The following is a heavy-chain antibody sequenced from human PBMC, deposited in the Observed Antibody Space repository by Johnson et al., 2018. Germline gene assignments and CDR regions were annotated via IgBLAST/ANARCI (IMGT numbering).Heavy chain of an antibody. D-gene: IGHD3-9*01. CDR1: GFTFSTYW. CDR2: IKVDGSEK. V-gene: IGHV3-7*01. Sequence: VQLGQSGGGLVQPVGSLRLSCAASGFTFSTYWMAWVRQGPGTGLEWVANIKVDGSEKFYADSVKGRFTISRDNAQNSLYLQMNSLRVEDTAVYYCVTDRRNFDPRVMDVWGKGTTVTVSS. CDR3: VTDRRNFDPRVMDV. J-gene: IGHJ6*03.